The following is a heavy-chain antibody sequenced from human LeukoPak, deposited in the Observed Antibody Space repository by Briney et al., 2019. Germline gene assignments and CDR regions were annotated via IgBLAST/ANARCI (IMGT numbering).Heavy chain of an antibody. D-gene: IGHD3-9*01. CDR2: ILGSGGST. Sequence: GASLRLSCAASGFTFSNYAMSWVRQAPGKGVEWVSAILGSGGSTYYADSVKGGFTVSRDNSKTTLYLQMNSLRAEDTALYYCAKWGDYDVLTGYYVPDYWGQGTLVTVSS. CDR1: GFTFSNYA. J-gene: IGHJ4*02. V-gene: IGHV3-23*01. CDR3: AKWGDYDVLTGYYVPDY.